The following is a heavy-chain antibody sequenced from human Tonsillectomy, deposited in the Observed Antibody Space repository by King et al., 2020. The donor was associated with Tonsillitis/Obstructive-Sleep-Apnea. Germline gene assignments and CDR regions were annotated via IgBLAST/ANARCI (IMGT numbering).Heavy chain of an antibody. CDR1: GYTFTGYY. CDR3: ARDFEGYMETPHEFDY. J-gene: IGHJ4*02. D-gene: IGHD5-24*01. CDR2: INPNSGGT. V-gene: IGHV1-2*02. Sequence: QLVQSGAEVKKPGASVKVSCKASGYTFTGYYMHWVRQAPGQGLEWMGWINPNSGGTNYAQKFQGRVTMTRDTSISTDYMELSRLRSDDTAVYYCARDFEGYMETPHEFDYWGQGTLVTVSS.